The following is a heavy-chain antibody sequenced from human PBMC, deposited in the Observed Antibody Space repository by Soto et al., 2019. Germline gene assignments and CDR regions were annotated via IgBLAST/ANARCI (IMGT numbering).Heavy chain of an antibody. CDR1: GGSFSGYD. V-gene: IGHV4-34*01. Sequence: SETLSLTCAVYGGSFSGYDWTWIRQPPGTGLEWIGEINHSGSTNYNPSLKSRVTISVDTSKNQFSLKLSSVTAADTAVYYCARPTGAFDIWGQGTMVTVSS. D-gene: IGHD4-17*01. J-gene: IGHJ3*02. CDR3: ARPTGAFDI. CDR2: INHSGST.